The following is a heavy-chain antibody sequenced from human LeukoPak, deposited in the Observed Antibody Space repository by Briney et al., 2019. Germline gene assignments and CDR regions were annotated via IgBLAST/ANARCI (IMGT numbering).Heavy chain of an antibody. J-gene: IGHJ3*02. V-gene: IGHV4-59*01. CDR1: GDSISPSY. D-gene: IGHD6-13*01. CDR2: IHYSGNT. Sequence: PSETLSLTCTVSGDSISPSYWSWIRQPPGKRLELVGYIHYSGNTNYNPTLKSRVTISVDTSKNQFSLKLTSVTTEDTAVYFCARYQLVPGYSDAFDIWGQGTLVTVSS. CDR3: ARYQLVPGYSDAFDI.